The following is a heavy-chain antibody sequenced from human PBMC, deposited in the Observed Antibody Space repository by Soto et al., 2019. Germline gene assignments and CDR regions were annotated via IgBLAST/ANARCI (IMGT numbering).Heavy chain of an antibody. V-gene: IGHV1-46*01. CDR1: GYTFTSYY. CDR3: ARSYCSGGSCYGWFDP. D-gene: IGHD2-15*01. Sequence: ASVKVSCKASGYTFTSYYMHWVRQAPGQGLEWMGIINPSGGSTSYAQKFQGRVTMIRDTSTSTVYMELSSLRSEDTAVYYCARSYCSGGSCYGWFDPWGQGTLVTVSS. CDR2: INPSGGST. J-gene: IGHJ5*02.